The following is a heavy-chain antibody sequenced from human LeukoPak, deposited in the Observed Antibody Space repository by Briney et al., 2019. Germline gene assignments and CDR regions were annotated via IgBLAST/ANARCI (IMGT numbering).Heavy chain of an antibody. D-gene: IGHD1-26*01. CDR3: ARVVVGATIPHY. V-gene: IGHV1-46*01. J-gene: IGHJ4*02. Sequence: ASVKVSCKASGYTFTSYYMHWVRQAPGQGLEWMGIINPSGGSTSYAQKFQGRVTMTRDTSTSTVYMELSSLRFDDTAVYYCARVVVGATIPHYWGQGTLVTVSS. CDR1: GYTFTSYY. CDR2: INPSGGST.